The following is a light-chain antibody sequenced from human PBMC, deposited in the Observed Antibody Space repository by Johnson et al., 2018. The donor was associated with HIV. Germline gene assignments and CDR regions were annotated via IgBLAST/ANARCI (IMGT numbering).Light chain of an antibody. Sequence: QSVLTQSPSVSAAPGQKVTISCSGSSSNIGNNYVSWYQQLPGTAPKLLIYDNNKRPSGIPDRFSASKSGTSATLGITGLQPWDEADYYCGAWDSSLSAHYVFGTGTKVTVL. CDR2: DNN. CDR1: SSNIGNNY. V-gene: IGLV1-51*01. CDR3: GAWDSSLSAHYV. J-gene: IGLJ1*01.